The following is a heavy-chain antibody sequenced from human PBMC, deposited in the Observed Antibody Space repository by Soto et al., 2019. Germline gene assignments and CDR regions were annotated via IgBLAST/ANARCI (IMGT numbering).Heavy chain of an antibody. Sequence: ETLSLTCAVSGYSISSGYYWGWIRQPPGKGLEWIGSIYHSGSTYYNPSLKSRVTISVDTSKNQFSLKLSSVTAADTAVYYCATKIAAAGPDYWGQGTLVTVSS. CDR3: ATKIAAAGPDY. J-gene: IGHJ4*02. D-gene: IGHD6-13*01. V-gene: IGHV4-38-2*01. CDR1: GYSISSGYY. CDR2: IYHSGST.